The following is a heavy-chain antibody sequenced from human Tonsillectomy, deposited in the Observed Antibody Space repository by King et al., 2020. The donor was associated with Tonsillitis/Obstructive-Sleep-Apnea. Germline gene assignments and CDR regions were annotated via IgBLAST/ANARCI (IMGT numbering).Heavy chain of an antibody. J-gene: IGHJ5*02. CDR3: ARHLYFYDTSGYSQFDP. CDR1: GGSINSSSYY. D-gene: IGHD3-22*01. V-gene: IGHV4-39*01. CDR2: IYYTGTT. Sequence: QLQESGPGLVKPSETLSLTCTVSGGSINSSSYYWGWVRQPPGKGREWIGSIYYTGTTAYNPSLKIRVTIYVDTSKTQFSLKLSSLSAADTAVYYCARHLYFYDTSGYSQFDPWGQGTLSPSPQ.